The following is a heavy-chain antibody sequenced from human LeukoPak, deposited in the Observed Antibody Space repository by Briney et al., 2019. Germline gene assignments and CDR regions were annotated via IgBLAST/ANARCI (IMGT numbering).Heavy chain of an antibody. Sequence: GGSLRLSCAASGFTFNNYAMNWVRQAPGNGLERVSSISGGGETTYYADSANGRFTISRDNSQNTLYLQMNSLRAEDTAVYYCARDYADYVGYFFFDYWGQGTLVTVSS. V-gene: IGHV3-23*01. CDR2: ISGGGETT. J-gene: IGHJ4*02. CDR3: ARDYADYVGYFFFDY. CDR1: GFTFNNYA. D-gene: IGHD4-17*01.